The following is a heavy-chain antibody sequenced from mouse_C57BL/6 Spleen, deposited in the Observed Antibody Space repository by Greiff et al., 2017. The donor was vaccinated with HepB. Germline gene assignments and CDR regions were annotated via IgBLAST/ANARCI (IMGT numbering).Heavy chain of an antibody. CDR2: IDPSDSYT. V-gene: IGHV1-50*01. D-gene: IGHD1-1*01. CDR3: ARIPVVADY. CDR1: GYTFTSYW. Sequence: QVQLQQPGAELVKPGASVKLSCKASGYTFTSYWMQWVKQRPGQGLEWIGEIDPSDSYTNYNQKFKGKATLTVDTSSSTAYMQLSSLTSEDSAVYYCARIPVVADYWGQGTTLTVSS. J-gene: IGHJ2*01.